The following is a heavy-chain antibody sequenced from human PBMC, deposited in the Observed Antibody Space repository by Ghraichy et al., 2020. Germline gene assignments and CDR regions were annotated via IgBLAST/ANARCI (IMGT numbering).Heavy chain of an antibody. CDR1: GFTFSSYS. CDR2: ISSSSSYI. D-gene: IGHD2-2*01. CDR3: ARAHCSSTSCHPYVPAGEDY. J-gene: IGHJ4*02. Sequence: GGSLRLSCAASGFTFSSYSMNWVRQAPGKGLEWVSSISSSSSYIYFADSVKGRFTISRDNAKNSLYLQMNSLRAEDTAVYYCARAHCSSTSCHPYVPAGEDYWGQGTLVTVSS. V-gene: IGHV3-21*01.